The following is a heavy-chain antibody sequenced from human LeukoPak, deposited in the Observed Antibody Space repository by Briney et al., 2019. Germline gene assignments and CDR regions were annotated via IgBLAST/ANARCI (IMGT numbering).Heavy chain of an antibody. J-gene: IGHJ3*02. CDR2: INWNGGST. CDR1: GFTFDDYG. V-gene: IGHV3-20*04. CDR3: ARDGPGTTAVGAFDI. D-gene: IGHD1-1*01. Sequence: PGGSLRLSCAASGFTFDDYGMSWVRQAPGKGLEWVSGINWNGGSTGYADSVKGRFTISRDNAKNSLYLQMNSLRAEDTALYYCARDGPGTTAVGAFDIWGQGIMVTVSS.